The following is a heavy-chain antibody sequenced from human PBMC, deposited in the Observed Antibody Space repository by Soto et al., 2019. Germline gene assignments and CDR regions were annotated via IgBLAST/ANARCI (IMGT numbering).Heavy chain of an antibody. CDR2: IVVGSGNT. D-gene: IGHD5-12*01. J-gene: IGHJ4*02. CDR3: AAADTLNVDIVATTYNFDY. Sequence: SVKVSCKASGFTFTSSAVQWVRQARGQRLEWIGWIVVGSGNTNYAQKFQERVTITRDMSTSTAYMELSSLRSEDTAVYYCAAADTLNVDIVATTYNFDYWGQGTLVTVSS. CDR1: GFTFTSSA. V-gene: IGHV1-58*01.